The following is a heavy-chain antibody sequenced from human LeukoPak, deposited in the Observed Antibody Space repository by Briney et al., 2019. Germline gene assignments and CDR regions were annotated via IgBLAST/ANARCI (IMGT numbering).Heavy chain of an antibody. J-gene: IGHJ4*02. CDR1: GFTFSSYS. CDR3: ARIRGYSYGYESMGY. Sequence: GGSLRLSCAASGFTFSSYSMNWVRQAPGKGLEWVSSISSSSSYIYYADSVKGRFTISRDNAKNSLYLQMNSLRAEDTAVHYCARIRGYSYGYESMGYWGQGTLVTVSS. CDR2: ISSSSSYI. V-gene: IGHV3-21*01. D-gene: IGHD5-18*01.